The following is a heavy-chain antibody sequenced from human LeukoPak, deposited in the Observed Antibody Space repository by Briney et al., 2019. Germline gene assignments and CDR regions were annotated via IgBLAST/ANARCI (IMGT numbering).Heavy chain of an antibody. V-gene: IGHV3-53*01. CDR3: AKAPGPSRTSGAPGD. CDR2: IYGGGST. J-gene: IGHJ4*02. Sequence: GGSLRLSCAASGFTVSTNYMTWVRQAPGKGLEWVSVIYGGGSTFYADSVKGRFTISRDNSKNTLYLQMNSLRAEDTAVYYCAKAPGPSRTSGAPGDWGQGTLLTVSS. CDR1: GFTVSTNY. D-gene: IGHD2-8*01.